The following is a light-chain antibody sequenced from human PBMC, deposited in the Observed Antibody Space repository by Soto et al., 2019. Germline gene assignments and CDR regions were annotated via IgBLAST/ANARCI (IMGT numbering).Light chain of an antibody. J-gene: IGLJ2*01. CDR3: SSYTISSTLV. CDR1: SSDVGNYDY. CDR2: DVS. V-gene: IGLV2-14*01. Sequence: QSALTQPASVSGSPGQSITISCTGTSSDVGNYDYVSWYQQHPGKAPKLMIYDVSHRPSGVSDRFSGSKSGNTASLTISGLQTEDEADYYCSSYTISSTLVFGGGTKVTVL.